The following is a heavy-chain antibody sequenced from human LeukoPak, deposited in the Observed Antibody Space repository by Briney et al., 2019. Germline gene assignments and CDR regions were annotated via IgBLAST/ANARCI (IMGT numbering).Heavy chain of an antibody. V-gene: IGHV4-59*01. Sequence: GSLRLSCAASGFTFSSDAMSWVRQAPGKGLEWIGYIYYSGSTNYNPSLKSRVTISVDTSKNQFSLKLSSVTAADTAVYYCARWSDDAFDIWGQGTMVTVSS. CDR1: GFTFSSDA. CDR2: IYYSGST. J-gene: IGHJ3*02. CDR3: ARWSDDAFDI.